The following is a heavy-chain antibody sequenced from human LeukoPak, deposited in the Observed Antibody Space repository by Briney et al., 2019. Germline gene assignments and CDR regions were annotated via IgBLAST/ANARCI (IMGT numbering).Heavy chain of an antibody. CDR3: ARIYYDILTGYYRGLVFDY. J-gene: IGHJ4*02. D-gene: IGHD3-9*01. CDR1: GFTFSSYS. Sequence: GGSLRLSCAASGFTFSSYSMNWVRQAPGKGLEWVSSISSSSSYIYYADSVKGRFTISRDNAKNSLYLQMNSLRAEDTAVYYCARIYYDILTGYYRGLVFDYWGQGTLVTVSS. CDR2: ISSSSSYI. V-gene: IGHV3-21*01.